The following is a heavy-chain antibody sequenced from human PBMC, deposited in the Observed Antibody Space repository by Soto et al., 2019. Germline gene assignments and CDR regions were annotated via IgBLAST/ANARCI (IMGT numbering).Heavy chain of an antibody. CDR3: ARAKYSENYRYYYYGMDV. Sequence: GGSLRLSCAASGFTFSSYSMNWVRQAPGKGLEWLSYISSSTNTIYYADSVKGRFTISRDNAKNSLYLQMNSLRDADTAVYYCARAKYSENYRYYYYGMDVWGQGTTVTVYS. CDR2: ISSSTNTI. D-gene: IGHD1-26*01. CDR1: GFTFSSYS. V-gene: IGHV3-48*02. J-gene: IGHJ6*02.